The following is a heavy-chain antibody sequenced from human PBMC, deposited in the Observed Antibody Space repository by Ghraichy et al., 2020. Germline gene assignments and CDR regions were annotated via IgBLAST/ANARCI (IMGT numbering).Heavy chain of an antibody. V-gene: IGHV3-53*01. CDR3: ASPSAYCSGGSCYSDYYYYGMDV. D-gene: IGHD2-15*01. Sequence: GGSLRLSCAASGFTVSSNYMSWVRQAPGKGLEWVSVIYSGGSTYYADSVKGRFTISRDNSKNTLYLQMNSLRAEDTAVYYCASPSAYCSGGSCYSDYYYYGMDVWGQGTTVTVSS. CDR2: IYSGGST. CDR1: GFTVSSNY. J-gene: IGHJ6*02.